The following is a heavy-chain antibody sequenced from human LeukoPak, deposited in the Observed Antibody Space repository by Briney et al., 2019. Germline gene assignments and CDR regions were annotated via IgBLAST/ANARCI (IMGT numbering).Heavy chain of an antibody. CDR2: ISGNDGNT. J-gene: IGHJ3*02. CDR3: AKVITMIVVVNAFDI. CDR1: GFTFSSYA. V-gene: IGHV3-23*01. Sequence: GGSLRLSCAASGFTFSSYAMNWVRQAPGKGLEWVSGISGNDGNTYYADSVKGRFTISRDNSKNTLYLQMNSLRAEDTAVYYCAKVITMIVVVNAFDIWGQGTMVTVSS. D-gene: IGHD3-22*01.